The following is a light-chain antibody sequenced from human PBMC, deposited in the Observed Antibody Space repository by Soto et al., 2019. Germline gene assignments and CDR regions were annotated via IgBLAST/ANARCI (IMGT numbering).Light chain of an antibody. CDR3: QQHNNWPPWT. J-gene: IGKJ1*01. CDR2: GAS. CDR1: QSGSSN. Sequence: EIVMTQSPATLSVSPGVINTLSCRASQSGSSNLACYQQKPGQAPRRLIYGASTKATGIPARFSGSESGTDFTLTISSLRSEDFAVYCCQQHNNWPPWTVGEGTKGEI. V-gene: IGKV3-15*01.